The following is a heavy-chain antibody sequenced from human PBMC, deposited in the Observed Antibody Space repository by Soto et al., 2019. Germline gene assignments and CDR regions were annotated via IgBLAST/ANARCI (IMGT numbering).Heavy chain of an antibody. V-gene: IGHV3-74*01. CDR3: ARTSYSNREIDY. D-gene: IGHD4-4*01. CDR1: GFTFSSYW. Sequence: EVQLVESGGGLVQPGGSLRLSCAASGFTFSSYWMHWVRQAPGKGLVWVSRINSDGSSTSYADSVKGRFTISRDNAKNTLDRQMNILRAEDTAVYYCARTSYSNREIDYWGQGTLVTVSS. CDR2: INSDGSST. J-gene: IGHJ4*02.